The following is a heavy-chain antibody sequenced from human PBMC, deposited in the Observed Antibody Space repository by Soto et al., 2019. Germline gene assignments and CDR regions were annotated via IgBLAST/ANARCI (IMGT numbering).Heavy chain of an antibody. V-gene: IGHV1-69*01. D-gene: IGHD1-26*01. CDR3: ARDRRGIVGISS. CDR1: GDTFGSYV. CDR2: IIPIAGTA. Sequence: QVQLVQSGAEVKKPGSSVKVSCKASGDTFGSYVITWLRQAPGQGPEWMGGIIPIAGTAHYAQTFQGRIMITADDSKYTAYMELSGLRSEDTSLYFCARDRRGIVGISSWGQGTLVTVSS. J-gene: IGHJ4*02.